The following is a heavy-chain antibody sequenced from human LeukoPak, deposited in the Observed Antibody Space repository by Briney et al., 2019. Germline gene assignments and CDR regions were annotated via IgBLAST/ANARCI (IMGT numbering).Heavy chain of an antibody. J-gene: IGHJ4*02. CDR3: ARLGSYHDF. V-gene: IGHV4-4*09. CDR2: IHSSGGS. D-gene: IGHD1-26*01. Sequence: SETLSLTCTVSGASLRNFYWGWIRQTPQKGLEWMGHIHSSGGSSYYPSLKSRLTLSIDTSRNQLSLKLPSVTAADTAVYFCARLGSYHDFWGQEALVTVSS. CDR1: GASLRNFY.